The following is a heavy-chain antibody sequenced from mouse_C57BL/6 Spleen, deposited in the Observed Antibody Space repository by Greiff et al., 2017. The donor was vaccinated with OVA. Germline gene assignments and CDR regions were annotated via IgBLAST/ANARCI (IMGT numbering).Heavy chain of an antibody. D-gene: IGHD6-1*01. CDR3: TTSAGPFDY. CDR2: IDPENGDT. Sequence: EVQLVESGAELVRPGASVKLSCTASGFNIKDDYMHWVKQRPEQGLEWIGWIDPENGDTEYASKFQGKATITADTSSNTAYLQLSSLTSEDAAVYYCTTSAGPFDYWGQGTTLTVSS. J-gene: IGHJ2*01. V-gene: IGHV14-4*01. CDR1: GFNIKDDY.